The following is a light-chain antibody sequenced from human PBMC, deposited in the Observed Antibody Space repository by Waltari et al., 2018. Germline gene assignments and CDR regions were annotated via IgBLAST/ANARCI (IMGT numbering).Light chain of an antibody. J-gene: IGKJ4*01. CDR1: QGITTY. CDR3: QQVNGYPLT. CDR2: AAS. V-gene: IGKV1-9*01. Sequence: DIQLTQSPSFLSASVGDRVTTTCRASQGITTYLVWYQQKPGKAPKVLIYAASTLQSGVPSRFSGSGSGTEFTLTITSLQPEDFATYYCQQVNGYPLTFGGGTKVEIK.